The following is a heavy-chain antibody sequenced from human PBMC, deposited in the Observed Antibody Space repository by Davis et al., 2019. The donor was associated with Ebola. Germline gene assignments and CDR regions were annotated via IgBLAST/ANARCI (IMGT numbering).Heavy chain of an antibody. Sequence: GESLKISRAASGFTFSSYAMHWVRQAPGKGLEWVAVISYDGSNKYYADSVKGRFTISRDNSKNTLYLQMNSLRAEDTAVYYCARVATYYDFWSGFDYWGQGTLVTVSS. V-gene: IGHV3-30-3*01. CDR3: ARVATYYDFWSGFDY. D-gene: IGHD3-3*01. CDR2: ISYDGSNK. J-gene: IGHJ4*02. CDR1: GFTFSSYA.